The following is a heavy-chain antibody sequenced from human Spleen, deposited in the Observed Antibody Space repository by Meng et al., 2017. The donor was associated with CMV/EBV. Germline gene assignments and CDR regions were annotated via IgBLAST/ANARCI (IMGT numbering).Heavy chain of an antibody. CDR3: ARDQPYIYGPGRQGDFYYYDMDV. CDR2: IFGGGRT. Sequence: GESLKISCAASGLSVSNNYLSWVRQAPGKGLEWVSVIFGGGRTYYADSVEGRFTISRDNSKNTVYLQMNSLTAEDTAVYYCARDQPYIYGPGRQGDFYYYDMDVWGQGTTVTVSS. D-gene: IGHD4-17*01. J-gene: IGHJ6*02. CDR1: GLSVSNNY. V-gene: IGHV3-53*01.